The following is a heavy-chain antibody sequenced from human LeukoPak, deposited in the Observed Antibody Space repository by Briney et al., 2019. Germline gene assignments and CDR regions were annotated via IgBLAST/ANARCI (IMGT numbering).Heavy chain of an antibody. D-gene: IGHD3-10*01. V-gene: IGHV4-59*01. J-gene: IGHJ6*03. CDR3: ARTTMVRGTYYMDV. CDR2: IYYSGYT. CDR1: GGSISSYY. Sequence: SETLSLTCTVSGGSISSYYRSWIRQPPGKGLEWIGYIYYSGYTNYNPSLKSRVTISVDTSKNQFSLKLSSVTAADTAVYYCARTTMVRGTYYMDVWGKGTTVTISS.